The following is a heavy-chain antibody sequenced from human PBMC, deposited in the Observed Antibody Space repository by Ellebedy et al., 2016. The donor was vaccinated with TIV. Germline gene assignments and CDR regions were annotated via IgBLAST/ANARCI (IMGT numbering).Heavy chain of an antibody. V-gene: IGHV4-59*01. J-gene: IGHJ5*02. CDR1: GGSIRSYY. D-gene: IGHD2-15*01. CDR3: TRDPGGGRWGYFAS. Sequence: SETLSLTCTVSGGSIRSYYWSWIRQPPGKGLEWTGYIYYSGSTNYNPSLRSRVTMSVDTSKNQFSLKLTSVTAADSALYFCTRDPGGGRWGYFASWGQGILVTVSS. CDR2: IYYSGST.